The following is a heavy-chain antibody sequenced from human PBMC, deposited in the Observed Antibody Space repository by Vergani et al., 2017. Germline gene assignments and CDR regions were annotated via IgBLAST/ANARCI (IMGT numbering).Heavy chain of an antibody. CDR3: ARGGLERRIFDY. V-gene: IGHV4-61*02. J-gene: IGHJ4*02. CDR2: IYTSGST. Sequence: QVQLQESGPGLVKPSQTLSLTCTVSGGSISSGSYYWSWIRQPAGKGLEWIGRIYTSGSTNYNPSLKSRVTISVDTSKNQFSLKLSSVTAADTAVYYCARGGLERRIFDYWGQGTLVTVSS. CDR1: GGSISSGSYY. D-gene: IGHD1-1*01.